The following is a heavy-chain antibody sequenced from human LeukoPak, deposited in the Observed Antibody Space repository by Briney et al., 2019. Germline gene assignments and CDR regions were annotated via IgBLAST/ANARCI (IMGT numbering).Heavy chain of an antibody. V-gene: IGHV4-39*01. CDR2: VSYSGRT. CDR1: GGSFNNKDYY. Sequence: SETLSLTCNVSGGSFNNKDYYWGWIRQPPGKGLEWIGSVSYSGRTYSNPSLQSRLTISVDTSKNRFSLKLSSVTAADTAVYYCARRIPVFGVVLRDYGMDVWGQGTTVTVSS. D-gene: IGHD3-3*01. J-gene: IGHJ6*02. CDR3: ARRIPVFGVVLRDYGMDV.